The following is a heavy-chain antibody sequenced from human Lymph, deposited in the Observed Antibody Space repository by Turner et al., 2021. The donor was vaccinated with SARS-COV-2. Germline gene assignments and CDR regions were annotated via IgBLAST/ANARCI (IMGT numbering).Heavy chain of an antibody. Sequence: QVQLVESGGGVVQPGRSQRLSCAASGFTFSTYAIYWVRQAPGKGLEWVAVISYDGSNKYYADSVKGRFTISRDNSKNTLYLQMNSLRAEDTAVYYCARYASGGYFYYGMDVWGQGTTVTVSS. CDR2: ISYDGSNK. CDR3: ARYASGGYFYYGMDV. D-gene: IGHD3-10*01. CDR1: GFTFSTYA. J-gene: IGHJ6*02. V-gene: IGHV3-30*04.